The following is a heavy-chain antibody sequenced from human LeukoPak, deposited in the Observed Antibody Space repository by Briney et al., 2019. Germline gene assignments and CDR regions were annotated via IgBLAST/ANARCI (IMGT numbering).Heavy chain of an antibody. V-gene: IGHV3-23*01. CDR3: AKDSCSSTSCYWDY. J-gene: IGHJ4*02. CDR2: ISGSGGST. D-gene: IGHD2-2*01. CDR1: GFTFSTYA. Sequence: PGGSLRLSCAASGFTFSTYAMNWAPQAPGKGLEWVSVISGSGGSTYYADSVKGRFTISRDNSKNTLYLQMNSLRAEDTAVYYCAKDSCSSTSCYWDYWGQGTLVTVSS.